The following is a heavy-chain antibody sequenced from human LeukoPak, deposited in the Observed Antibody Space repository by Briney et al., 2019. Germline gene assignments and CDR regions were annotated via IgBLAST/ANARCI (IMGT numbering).Heavy chain of an antibody. J-gene: IGHJ2*01. V-gene: IGHV4-4*02. CDR3: ARDLAPGGRGWYFDL. CDR1: GGSISSSNW. CDR2: IYHSGST. Sequence: PSGTLSLTCAVSGGSISSSNWWSWVRQPPGKGLEWIGEIYHSGSTNYNPSLRSRVTISVDKSKNQFSLKLSSVTAADTAVYYCARDLAPGGRGWYFDLWGRGTLVTVSS. D-gene: IGHD3-10*01.